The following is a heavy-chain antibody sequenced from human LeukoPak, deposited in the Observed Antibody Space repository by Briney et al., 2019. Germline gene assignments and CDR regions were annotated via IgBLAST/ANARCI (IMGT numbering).Heavy chain of an antibody. CDR3: ARDRFSGSHYFDY. CDR2: IYYSGST. Sequence: PSETLSLTCTVSGGSISSYYWSWIRQPPGKGLEWIGYIYYSGSTNYNPSLKSRVTISVDMSKNQFSLKLSSVTAADTAVYYCARDRFSGSHYFDYWGQGTLVTVSS. J-gene: IGHJ4*02. V-gene: IGHV4-59*01. CDR1: GGSISSYY. D-gene: IGHD1-26*01.